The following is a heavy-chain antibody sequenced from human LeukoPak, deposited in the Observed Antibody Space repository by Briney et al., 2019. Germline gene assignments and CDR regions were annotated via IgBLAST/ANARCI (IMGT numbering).Heavy chain of an antibody. Sequence: ASVKVSCTASGYTFTSYDINWVRQAPGQGLEWMGQINPNSGGTNYAQKFQGRVTMTRDTSISTAYMELSRLRSDDTAVYYCARDPPNDYGGKIGLGDDYWGQGTLVTVSS. V-gene: IGHV1-2*06. CDR3: ARDPPNDYGGKIGLGDDY. J-gene: IGHJ4*02. CDR1: GYTFTSYD. CDR2: INPNSGGT. D-gene: IGHD4-23*01.